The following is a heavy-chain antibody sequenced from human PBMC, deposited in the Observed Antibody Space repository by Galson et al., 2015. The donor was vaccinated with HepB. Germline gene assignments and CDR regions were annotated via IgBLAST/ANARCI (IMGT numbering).Heavy chain of an antibody. CDR2: ISYDGSNK. J-gene: IGHJ4*02. Sequence: SLRLSCAASGFTFSSYAMHWVRQAPGKGLEWVAVISYDGSNKYYADSVKGRFTISRDNSKNTLYLQMNSLRAEDTAVYYCARPMVRGVRGPPFFDYWGQGTLVTVSS. CDR1: GFTFSSYA. D-gene: IGHD3-10*01. CDR3: ARPMVRGVRGPPFFDY. V-gene: IGHV3-30*04.